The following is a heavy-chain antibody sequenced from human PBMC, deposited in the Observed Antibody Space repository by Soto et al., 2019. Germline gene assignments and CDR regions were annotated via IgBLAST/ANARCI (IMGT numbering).Heavy chain of an antibody. J-gene: IGHJ6*02. CDR3: ARESGTYYYYYGMDV. D-gene: IGHD3-10*01. CDR2: ISSSGSTI. Sequence: GGSQRLSCAASGFTFRSYEMNWVRPAPGKGLEWVSYISSSGSTIYYADSVKGRFTISRDNAKNSLYLQMNSLRAEDTAVYYCARESGTYYYYYGMDVWGQGTTVTVSS. CDR1: GFTFRSYE. V-gene: IGHV3-48*03.